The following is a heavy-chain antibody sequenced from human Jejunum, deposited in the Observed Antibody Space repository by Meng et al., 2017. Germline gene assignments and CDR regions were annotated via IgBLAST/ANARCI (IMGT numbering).Heavy chain of an antibody. V-gene: IGHV7-4-1*02. Sequence: ASVKVSCKPSGYTLTHYALSWARQAPGQGLEWMGWINTDTGNPTYAQAFTGRFVFSLDTSVSTAYLQISDLRTEDTAVYYCARLGRGTYYGDYWGQGTLVTVSS. CDR1: GYTLTHYA. D-gene: IGHD3-10*01. CDR3: ARLGRGTYYGDY. CDR2: INTDTGNP. J-gene: IGHJ4*02.